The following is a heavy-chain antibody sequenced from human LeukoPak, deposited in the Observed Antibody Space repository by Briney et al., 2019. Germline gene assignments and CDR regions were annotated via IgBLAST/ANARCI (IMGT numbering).Heavy chain of an antibody. CDR2: IKSKTDGGTT. J-gene: IGHJ3*02. CDR3: TTEDYEMRDAFDI. V-gene: IGHV3-15*01. Sequence: RAGGSLRLSCAASGFTFSNAWMSWVRQAPGKGLEWVGRIKSKTDGGTTDYAAPVKGRFTISRDDSKNTLYLQMNSLKTEDTAVYYCTTEDYEMRDAFDIWGQGTMVTVSS. D-gene: IGHD3-22*01. CDR1: GFTFSNAW.